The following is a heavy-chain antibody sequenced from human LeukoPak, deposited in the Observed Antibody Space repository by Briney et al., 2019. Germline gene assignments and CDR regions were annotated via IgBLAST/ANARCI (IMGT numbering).Heavy chain of an antibody. V-gene: IGHV3-11*01. CDR3: VKGATVTTRPNFDY. CDR1: GFTFSDYY. J-gene: IGHJ4*02. D-gene: IGHD4-17*01. CDR2: ISSSGTPI. Sequence: GGSLRLSCAASGFTFSDYYTSWIRQAPGKGLECISYISSSGTPIHYSYSVQGRFTISRDNAKNSLYLQMNSLRVEDTATYYCVKGATVTTRPNFDYWGQGTVVTVSS.